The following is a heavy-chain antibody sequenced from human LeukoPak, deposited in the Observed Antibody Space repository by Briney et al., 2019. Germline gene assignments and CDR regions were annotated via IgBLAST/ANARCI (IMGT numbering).Heavy chain of an antibody. CDR3: AKEMLLWFGELDYYGMDV. Sequence: GGSLRLSCAASGFTFSSYGMHWVRQAPGKGLEWVAVISYDGSNKYYADSVKGRFTISRDNSENTLYLQMNSLRAEDTAVYYCAKEMLLWFGELDYYGMDVWGKGTTVTVSS. CDR2: ISYDGSNK. D-gene: IGHD3-10*01. CDR1: GFTFSSYG. V-gene: IGHV3-30*18. J-gene: IGHJ6*04.